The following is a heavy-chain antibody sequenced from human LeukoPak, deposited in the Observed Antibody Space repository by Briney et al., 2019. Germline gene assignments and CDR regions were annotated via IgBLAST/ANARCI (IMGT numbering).Heavy chain of an antibody. Sequence: SQTLSLTCTVSVGSISSGGYYWSWIRQHPGEGLEWIGYIYYSGSTYYNPSLESRVTISVDTSKNQFSLKLSSVTAADTAVYYCAAGIAAAVPFDYWGQGTLVTVSS. J-gene: IGHJ4*02. D-gene: IGHD6-13*01. CDR2: IYYSGST. CDR3: AAGIAAAVPFDY. V-gene: IGHV4-31*03. CDR1: VGSISSGGYY.